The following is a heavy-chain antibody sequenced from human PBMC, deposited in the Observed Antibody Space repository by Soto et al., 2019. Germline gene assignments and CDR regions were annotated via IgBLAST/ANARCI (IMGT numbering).Heavy chain of an antibody. J-gene: IGHJ4*02. CDR1: VFTFDDYA. V-gene: IGHV3-9*01. Sequence: PGGSLRLSCAASVFTFDDYAMHWVRQAPGKGLEWVSGISWNSGSIGYADSVKGRFTISRDNAKKSLYLQMNSLRAEDTALYYCASGRGYDILTGYYPYFDYWGQGTLVTVSS. CDR2: ISWNSGSI. D-gene: IGHD3-9*01. CDR3: ASGRGYDILTGYYPYFDY.